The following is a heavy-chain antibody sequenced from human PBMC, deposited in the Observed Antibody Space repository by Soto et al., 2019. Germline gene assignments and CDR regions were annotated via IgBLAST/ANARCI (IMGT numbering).Heavy chain of an antibody. CDR3: ARRSNQLLGCDY. Sequence: EVQLVQSGAEVKKPGESLRISCKGSGYSYTSYWISWVRQMPGKGLVWMARIDPSAAYTNYSPSFQGHVTISADKSISTVYLQWSSLKASATAMYYCARRSNQLLGCDYWGQGTLVTVSS. V-gene: IGHV5-10-1*01. CDR2: IDPSAAYT. CDR1: GYSYTSYW. D-gene: IGHD2-2*01. J-gene: IGHJ4*02.